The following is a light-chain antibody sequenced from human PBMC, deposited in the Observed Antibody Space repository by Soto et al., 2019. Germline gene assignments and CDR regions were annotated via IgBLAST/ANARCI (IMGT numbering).Light chain of an antibody. Sequence: EIVMTQSPATLSVSPGERATLSCRASQSVSSNLAWYQRKPGQAPRLLIYGASTRATGIAARFSGSGSGTESTLTISSLQSEDFAIYYCQQYNDWPRTFGQGTKVEIK. CDR3: QQYNDWPRT. CDR2: GAS. J-gene: IGKJ1*01. CDR1: QSVSSN. V-gene: IGKV3-15*01.